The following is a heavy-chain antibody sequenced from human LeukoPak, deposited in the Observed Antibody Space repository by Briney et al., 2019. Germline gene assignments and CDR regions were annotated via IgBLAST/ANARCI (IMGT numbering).Heavy chain of an antibody. Sequence: GGSLRLSRAASGFTFSSYGMHWVRQAPGKGLEWVAFIRYDGSNKYYADSVKGRFTISRDNSKNTLYLQMNSLRAEDTAVYYCAKVQKEMASLQTFDYWGQGTLVTVSS. J-gene: IGHJ4*02. V-gene: IGHV3-30*02. CDR2: IRYDGSNK. D-gene: IGHD5-24*01. CDR1: GFTFSSYG. CDR3: AKVQKEMASLQTFDY.